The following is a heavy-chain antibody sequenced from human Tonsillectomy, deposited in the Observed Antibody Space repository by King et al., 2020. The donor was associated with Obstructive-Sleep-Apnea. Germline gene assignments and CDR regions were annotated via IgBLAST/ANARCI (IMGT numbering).Heavy chain of an antibody. CDR3: ARDGYYYYYGMDV. V-gene: IGHV3-30*04. Sequence: VQLVESGGGVVQPGRSLRLSCAASGFTFSSYAMHWVRPAPGKGLEWVAVISYDGSNKYYPDSVKGRFTISRDNSKNTLYLQMNSLRAEDTAVYYCARDGYYYYYGMDVWGQGTTVTVSS. J-gene: IGHJ6*02. CDR2: ISYDGSNK. CDR1: GFTFSSYA.